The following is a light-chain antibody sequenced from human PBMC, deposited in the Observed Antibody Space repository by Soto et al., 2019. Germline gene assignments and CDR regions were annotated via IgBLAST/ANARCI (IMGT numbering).Light chain of an antibody. J-gene: IGKJ4*01. Sequence: EILLTQSTGTLPLSPWEIATLSCRASQTVGYYLAWYQQKAGQAPRPLIYDASNRAPGIPARFSGSGSGTDFTLTISSLEPEDFAVYYCHQRSSWPLTFGGGTKVDIK. CDR3: HQRSSWPLT. CDR1: QTVGYY. CDR2: DAS. V-gene: IGKV3-11*01.